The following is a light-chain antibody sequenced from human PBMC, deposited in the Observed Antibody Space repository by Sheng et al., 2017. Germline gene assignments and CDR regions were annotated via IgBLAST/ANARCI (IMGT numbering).Light chain of an antibody. CDR1: QGISSY. V-gene: IGKV1-9*01. Sequence: IQLTQSPSSLSASVGDRVIITCRASQGISSYLAWYQQKPGKAPKLLIYDESTLQNGVPSRFSGSGSRTDFTLTISNLQPEDFGTYYCQQVDDYPITFGQGTRLEIK. CDR3: QQVDDYPIT. CDR2: DES. J-gene: IGKJ5*01.